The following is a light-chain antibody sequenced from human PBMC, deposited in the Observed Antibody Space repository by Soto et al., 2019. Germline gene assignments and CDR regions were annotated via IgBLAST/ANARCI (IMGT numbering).Light chain of an antibody. Sequence: IPITPFPSFPSASVVDTSSITCRASQGISNSLAWYQQKPGKVPKLLIYAASTLQSGVPSRFSGSGSGTDFTLTISSLEPEDFAVYYCQQRSNWPPITFGQGTRLEIK. CDR1: QGISNS. V-gene: IGKV1-27*01. J-gene: IGKJ5*01. CDR3: QQRSNWPPIT. CDR2: AAS.